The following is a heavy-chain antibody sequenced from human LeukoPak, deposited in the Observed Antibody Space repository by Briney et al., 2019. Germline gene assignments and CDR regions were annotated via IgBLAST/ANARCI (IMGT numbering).Heavy chain of an antibody. J-gene: IGHJ5*02. CDR3: ARVSPYDSSGYYPGVGFDP. CDR2: ISWNGDNI. Sequence: GGSLRLSCAASGFTFDDYAMHWVRQAPGKGLEWVSGISWNGDNIGYGDSVKGRFTISRNNAKNSLYLQMNSLRAEDTAVYYCARVSPYDSSGYYPGVGFDPWGQGTLVTVSS. D-gene: IGHD3-22*01. CDR1: GFTFDDYA. V-gene: IGHV3-9*01.